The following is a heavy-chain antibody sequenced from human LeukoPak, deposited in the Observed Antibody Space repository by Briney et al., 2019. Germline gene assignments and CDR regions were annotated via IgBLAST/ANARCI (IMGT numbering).Heavy chain of an antibody. J-gene: IGHJ4*02. CDR1: GYTFTGYY. CDR2: INPISGGT. CDR3: ARGDGSFDY. D-gene: IGHD5-24*01. V-gene: IGHV1-2*02. Sequence: ASVKVSCKASGYTFTGYYIHWVRQAPGQGLEWMGWINPISGGTNYAEKFQGRVTTTRDTSINTAYMEVTRLTSDDTAVYYCARGDGSFDYWGQGTLVTVSS.